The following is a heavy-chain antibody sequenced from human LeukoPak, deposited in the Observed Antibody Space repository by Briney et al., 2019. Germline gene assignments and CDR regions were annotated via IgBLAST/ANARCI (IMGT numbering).Heavy chain of an antibody. CDR2: INWNGGST. J-gene: IGHJ3*02. CDR1: GFTFDDYA. Sequence: PGGSLRLSCAASGFTFDDYAMTWVRQAPGKGLEWVSGINWNGGSTGYADSVKGRFTISRDNAKNSLYLQMNSLRAEDTAVYYCARDRTYSSGWFDAFDIWGQGTMVTVSS. V-gene: IGHV3-20*04. CDR3: ARDRTYSSGWFDAFDI. D-gene: IGHD6-19*01.